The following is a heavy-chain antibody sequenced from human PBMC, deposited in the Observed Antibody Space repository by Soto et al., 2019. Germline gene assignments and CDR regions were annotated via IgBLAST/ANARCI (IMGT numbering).Heavy chain of an antibody. J-gene: IGHJ6*03. Sequence: ASVKVSCKASGYTFTSYDINWVRQATGQGLEWMGWMNPNSGNTGYAQKFQGRVTMTRNTSISTAYMELSSLRSGDTAVYYCARVGYQLLFYYYYYYMDVWGKGTTVTVSS. CDR1: GYTFTSYD. CDR3: ARVGYQLLFYYYYYYMDV. CDR2: MNPNSGNT. V-gene: IGHV1-8*01. D-gene: IGHD2-2*01.